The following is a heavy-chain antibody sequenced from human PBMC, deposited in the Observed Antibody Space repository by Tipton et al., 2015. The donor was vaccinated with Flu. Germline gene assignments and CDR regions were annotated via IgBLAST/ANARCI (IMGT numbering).Heavy chain of an antibody. V-gene: IGHV4-34*01. Sequence: TLSLTCVVHGGSFSGYYWSWIRRSPGKGLEWIGEIDHSGTTNYSPSLKSRVTISRDTSKIQFSLNMGSVTAADTAVYYCARDLWNDRRAYYYYGVDVWGQGTTVTVSS. J-gene: IGHJ6*02. CDR3: ARDLWNDRRAYYYYGVDV. CDR2: IDHSGTT. CDR1: GGSFSGYY. D-gene: IGHD1-1*01.